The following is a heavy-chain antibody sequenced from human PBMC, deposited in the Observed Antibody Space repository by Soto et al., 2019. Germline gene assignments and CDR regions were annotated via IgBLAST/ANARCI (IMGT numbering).Heavy chain of an antibody. CDR1: GFTFSSYG. D-gene: IGHD5-12*01. J-gene: IGHJ4*02. V-gene: IGHV3-33*01. Sequence: GGSLRLSCAASGFTFSSYGMHWVRQAPGKGLEWVAVIWYDGSNKYYADSVKGRFTISRDNSKNTLYLQMNSLRAEDTAVYYCARDHIVATIGTWYYFDYWGQGTLVTVS. CDR2: IWYDGSNK. CDR3: ARDHIVATIGTWYYFDY.